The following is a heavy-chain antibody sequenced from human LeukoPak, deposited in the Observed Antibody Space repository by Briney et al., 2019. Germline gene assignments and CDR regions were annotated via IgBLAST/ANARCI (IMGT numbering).Heavy chain of an antibody. D-gene: IGHD6-25*01. CDR1: GGSISGHY. Sequence: SETLSLTCTVSGGSISGHYWSWIRQPPGKGLEWIGNIYYSDTTNYNPSLKSRVTISVDMAKNQISLKLTSVTTADTAVYYCARAGGVKTAALDLDYWGQGTLVTVSS. CDR2: IYYSDTT. CDR3: ARAGGVKTAALDLDY. V-gene: IGHV4-59*11. J-gene: IGHJ4*02.